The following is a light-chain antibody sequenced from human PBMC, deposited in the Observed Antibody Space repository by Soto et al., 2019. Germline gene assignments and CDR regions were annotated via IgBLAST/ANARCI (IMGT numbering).Light chain of an antibody. CDR3: QQSYSTFRST. J-gene: IGKJ2*02. V-gene: IGKV1-39*01. Sequence: DIQMTQSPSSLSASVGDRVTITCRASQSISSYLNWYQQKPGKAPKLLIYATSSLQSGVPSRFSGSGSGTDFTLTISSLQPEDFATYYCQQSYSTFRSTFGQGTKLEI. CDR2: ATS. CDR1: QSISSY.